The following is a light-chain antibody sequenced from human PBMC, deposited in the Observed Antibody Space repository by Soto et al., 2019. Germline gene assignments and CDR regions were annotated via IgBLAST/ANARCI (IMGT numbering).Light chain of an antibody. J-gene: IGKJ1*01. CDR2: GAS. CDR1: QSVSSSY. CDR3: QQYGSSPWT. V-gene: IGKV3-20*01. Sequence: EIVLMQSPGTLSLSPGERATLSCRASQSVSSSYLAWYRQKPGQAPRPLIYGASSRATGIPDRFSGSGSGTDFTLTISRLEPEDFAVYYCQQYGSSPWTFGQGTKV.